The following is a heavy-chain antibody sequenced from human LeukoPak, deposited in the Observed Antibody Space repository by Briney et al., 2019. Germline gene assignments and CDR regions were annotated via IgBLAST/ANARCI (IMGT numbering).Heavy chain of an antibody. CDR2: MNPSGST. J-gene: IGHJ6*03. D-gene: IGHD3-22*01. Sequence: PSETLSLTCAVYGGSFSGYYWTWIRQTPEKGLEWIGEMNPSGSTSYNPSLKSRVTIEVDTSKNQFSLKLSSVTAADTAVYYCARGRQDVTMIVVVMTAVSYYLDVWGKGTTVTVS. CDR3: ARGRQDVTMIVVVMTAVSYYLDV. CDR1: GGSFSGYY. V-gene: IGHV4-34*01.